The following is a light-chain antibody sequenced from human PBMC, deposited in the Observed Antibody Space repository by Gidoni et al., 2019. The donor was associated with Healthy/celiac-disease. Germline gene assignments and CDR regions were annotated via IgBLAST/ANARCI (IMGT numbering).Light chain of an antibody. CDR2: RNN. V-gene: IGLV1-47*01. J-gene: IGLJ3*02. CDR1: SSNIGSNY. Sequence: QSVLTQPPSASGTPGQRVTISCSGSSSNIGSNYVYWYQQLPGTAPKRLIYRNNQRPSGVPDRFSGSKSGTSASLAISGLRSEDEADYYCAAWDDSFWVFGGGTKLTVL. CDR3: AAWDDSFWV.